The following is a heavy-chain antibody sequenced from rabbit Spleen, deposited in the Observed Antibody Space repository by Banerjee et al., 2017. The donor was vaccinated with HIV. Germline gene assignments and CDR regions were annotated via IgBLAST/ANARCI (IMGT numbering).Heavy chain of an antibody. CDR2: IKTSSGST. Sequence: QEQLEESGGDLVKPEGSLTLTCTASGLSFSNKYYIYWVRQAPGKGLEWIACIKTSSGSTWYANWAKGRFTISKTSSTTVTLQMTSLTDADTATYFCTRARNSGSGGYGYGYNLWGPGTLVTVS. D-gene: IGHD1-1*01. CDR1: GLSFSNKYY. CDR3: TRARNSGSGGYGYGYNL. J-gene: IGHJ4*01. V-gene: IGHV1S45*01.